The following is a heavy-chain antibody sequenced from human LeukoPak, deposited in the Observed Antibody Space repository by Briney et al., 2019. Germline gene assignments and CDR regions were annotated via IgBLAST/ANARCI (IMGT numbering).Heavy chain of an antibody. D-gene: IGHD1-1*01. CDR3: ARQTTGTFDY. Sequence: GGSLRLSCAASGFTFSSSAMSWVRQAPGKGLEWVSFISGSGGLTYYADSVKGRFTISRDNSKNTLNLQMNSLRAEDTAVYYCARQTTGTFDYWGQGTLVTVSS. CDR2: ISGSGGLT. J-gene: IGHJ4*02. V-gene: IGHV3-23*01. CDR1: GFTFSSSA.